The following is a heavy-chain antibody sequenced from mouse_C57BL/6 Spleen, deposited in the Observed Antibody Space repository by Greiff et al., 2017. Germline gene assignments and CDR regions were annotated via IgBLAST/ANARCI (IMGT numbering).Heavy chain of an antibody. D-gene: IGHD1-1*01. Sequence: VQLQQSGAELVKPGASVKLSCTASGFNIKDYYMHWVKQRTEQGLAWIGRIDPADGETKYAPQFQGKATITAAASSNTAYLQLSSLTSEDTAVYYCARWDSSLFDYWGQGTTLTVSS. V-gene: IGHV14-2*01. J-gene: IGHJ2*01. CDR3: ARWDSSLFDY. CDR2: IDPADGET. CDR1: GFNIKDYY.